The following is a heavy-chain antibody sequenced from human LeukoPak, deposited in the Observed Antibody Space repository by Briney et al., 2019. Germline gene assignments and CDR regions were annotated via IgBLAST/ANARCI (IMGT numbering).Heavy chain of an antibody. V-gene: IGHV3-7*03. J-gene: IGHJ3*02. CDR2: MNQDGSLQ. D-gene: IGHD3-3*01. CDR1: GFTFSTCW. Sequence: PGGSLRLSCAASGFTFSTCWMNWVRQAPGKGLEWVANMNQDGSLQYYVDSVKGRFTISRDNAKNSLYLQMNSLRAEDTAVYYRARSEGSEKDDAFDIWGQGTMVTVSS. CDR3: ARSEGSEKDDAFDI.